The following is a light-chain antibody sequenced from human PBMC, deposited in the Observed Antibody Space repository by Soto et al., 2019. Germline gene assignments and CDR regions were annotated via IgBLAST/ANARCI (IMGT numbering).Light chain of an antibody. CDR3: LQHTSYPWT. Sequence: DIQMTQSPSAMSGSVGDRVTISCGASQGISKYLAWFQQRPGKVPRRLVYAASSLQSGVPARFSGSGSGTEFTLTISSLQPEDFGTYYCLQHTSYPWTFGQGTKVEI. CDR1: QGISKY. V-gene: IGKV1-17*03. J-gene: IGKJ1*01. CDR2: AAS.